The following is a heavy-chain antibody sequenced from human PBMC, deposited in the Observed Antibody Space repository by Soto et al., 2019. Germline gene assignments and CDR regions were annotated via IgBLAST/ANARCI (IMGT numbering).Heavy chain of an antibody. J-gene: IGHJ6*02. D-gene: IGHD3-22*01. CDR2: IIPIFGTA. CDR1: GGTFSSYA. Sequence: GPSVKVSCKASGGTFSSYAISWVRQAPGQGLEWMGGIIPIFGTANYAQKFQGRVTITADKSTSTAYMELSSLRSEDTAVYYCARYYYDSSGYFWYYGMDVWGQGTTVTVSS. CDR3: ARYYYDSSGYFWYYGMDV. V-gene: IGHV1-69*06.